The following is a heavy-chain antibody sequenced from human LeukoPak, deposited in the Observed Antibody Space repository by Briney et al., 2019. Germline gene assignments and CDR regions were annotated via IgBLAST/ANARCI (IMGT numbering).Heavy chain of an antibody. V-gene: IGHV4-59*08. J-gene: IGHJ6*02. D-gene: IGHD3-10*01. CDR1: GVSISSYY. Sequence: SETLSLTCTVSGVSISSYYWSWIRQPPGKGLEWIWYIYYSGSTNYNPSLKSRVTISVDTSKNQFSLKLSSVTAADTAVYYCARLGSTMVRGVLDVWGQGTTVTVSS. CDR3: ARLGSTMVRGVLDV. CDR2: IYYSGST.